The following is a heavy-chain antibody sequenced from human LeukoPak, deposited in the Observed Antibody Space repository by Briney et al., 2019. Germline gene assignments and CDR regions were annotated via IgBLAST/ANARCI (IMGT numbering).Heavy chain of an antibody. D-gene: IGHD5-24*01. CDR1: GASIRGSY. V-gene: IGHV4-59*12. CDR3: ARRRAWLQLLIEGAFDI. J-gene: IGHJ3*02. Sequence: SETLSLTCTVSGASIRGSYWSWIRQPPGKGLEWIGHIHYSGSTNYNPSLKSRVTISVDTSKNQFSLKLSSVTAADTAVYYCARRRAWLQLLIEGAFDIWGQGTMVTVSS. CDR2: IHYSGST.